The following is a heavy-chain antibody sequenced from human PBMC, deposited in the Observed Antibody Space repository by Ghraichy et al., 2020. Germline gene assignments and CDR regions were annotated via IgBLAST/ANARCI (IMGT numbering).Heavy chain of an antibody. CDR2: ISSSSSYI. D-gene: IGHD6-13*01. Sequence: GGSLRLSCAASGFTFSSYSMNWVRQAPGKGLEWVSSISSSSSYIYYADSVKGRFTISRDNAKNSLYLQMNSLRAEDTAVYYCARDLNSAAAAGTGYFDYWGQGTLVTVSS. CDR3: ARDLNSAAAAGTGYFDY. J-gene: IGHJ4*02. CDR1: GFTFSSYS. V-gene: IGHV3-21*01.